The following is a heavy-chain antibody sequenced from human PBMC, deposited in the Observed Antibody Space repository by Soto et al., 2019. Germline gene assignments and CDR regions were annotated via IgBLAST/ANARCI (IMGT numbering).Heavy chain of an antibody. V-gene: IGHV1-24*01. J-gene: IGHJ4*02. D-gene: IGHD6-19*01. CDR1: GYTLTELS. CDR2: FDPEDGET. Sequence: QVQLVQSGAEVKKPGASVKVSCKVSGYTLTELSMHWVRQAPGKGLEWMGGFDPEDGETIYAQKFQGRVTMTEDTLTDAAYMELSSLRSEDTAVYYCATGGKASSGWTAFDYWGQGTLVTVSS. CDR3: ATGGKASSGWTAFDY.